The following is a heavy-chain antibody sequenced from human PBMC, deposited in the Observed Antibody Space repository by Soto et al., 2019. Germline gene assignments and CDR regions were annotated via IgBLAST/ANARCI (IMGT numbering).Heavy chain of an antibody. CDR3: ARVGYSSLNYYYYGMDV. D-gene: IGHD5-18*01. CDR2: INSDGSST. J-gene: IGHJ6*02. Sequence: RGSLRLSCAASGFTFSSYWMHWVRQAPGKGLVWVSRINSDGSSTSYADSVKGRFTISRDNAKNTLYLQMNSLRAEDTAVYYCARVGYSSLNYYYYGMDVWGQGTTVTVSS. CDR1: GFTFSSYW. V-gene: IGHV3-74*01.